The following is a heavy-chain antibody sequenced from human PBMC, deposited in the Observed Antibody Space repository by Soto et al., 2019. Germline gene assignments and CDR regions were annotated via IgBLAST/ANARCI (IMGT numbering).Heavy chain of an antibody. Sequence: GPTLVNPTQTLTLTCTFSGFSLSTSGMRVSWIRQPPGKALEWLARIDWDDDKFYSTSLKTRLTISKDTSKNQVVLTMTKMDPVDTATYYCGRMSRDTSGLPPFDIWGQGTMVTVSS. J-gene: IGHJ3*02. CDR2: IDWDDDK. D-gene: IGHD3-22*01. V-gene: IGHV2-70*04. CDR1: GFSLSTSGMR. CDR3: GRMSRDTSGLPPFDI.